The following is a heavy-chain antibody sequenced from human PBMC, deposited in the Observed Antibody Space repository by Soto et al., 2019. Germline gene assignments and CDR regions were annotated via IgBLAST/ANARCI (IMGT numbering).Heavy chain of an antibody. Sequence: QVQLVQSGAEVKKPGASVKVSCKASGYTFTSYGISWVRQAPGQGLEWMGWISADNGNTNYAQKLQGRVTMTTDTSTSSAYMELRSLRSDDTAVYYCARGGEVPPPQYYYYMDVWGKGTTVTVSS. D-gene: IGHD2-2*01. CDR1: GYTFTSYG. CDR3: ARGGEVPPPQYYYYMDV. CDR2: ISADNGNT. V-gene: IGHV1-18*01. J-gene: IGHJ6*03.